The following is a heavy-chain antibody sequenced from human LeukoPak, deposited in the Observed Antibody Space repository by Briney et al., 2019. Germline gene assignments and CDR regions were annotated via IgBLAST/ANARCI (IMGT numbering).Heavy chain of an antibody. CDR3: ARGSLRYYDWLS. J-gene: IGHJ5*02. V-gene: IGHV4-34*01. CDR1: GGSFSGYY. Sequence: SETLSLTCGVYGGSFSGYYWSWIRQPPGKGLEWIGEINQSGGTNYNPSLKSRVTFSVDMSKNHFSLNLRSVTAADTAIYYCARGSLRYYDWLSWGQGTLVTVSS. CDR2: INQSGGT. D-gene: IGHD3-9*01.